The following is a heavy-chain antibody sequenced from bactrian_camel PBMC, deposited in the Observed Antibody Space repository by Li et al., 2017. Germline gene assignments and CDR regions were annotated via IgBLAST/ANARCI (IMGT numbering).Heavy chain of an antibody. J-gene: IGHJ4*01. CDR1: GFVFSAYS. D-gene: IGHD3*01. CDR2: IHSKGRST. Sequence: VQLVESGGGLVQPGGSLRLSCAASGFVFSAYSMSWVRQAPGKGVEWVSGIHSKGRSTTYADSVKGRFTISRDNAKNTVYLQMNSLKSEDTALYFCATGEGFDCSGAYCSLHYWGQGTQVTVS. V-gene: IGHV3S40*01. CDR3: ATGEGFDCSGAYCSLHY.